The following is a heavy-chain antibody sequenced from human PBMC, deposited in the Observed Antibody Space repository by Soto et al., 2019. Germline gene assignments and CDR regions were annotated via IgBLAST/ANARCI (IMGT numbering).Heavy chain of an antibody. Sequence: PSETLSLTCAVSGGSISSGGYYWDWIRQPPGKGLEWIGSIFYSGSTYYNPSLKSRVTISVDTSKNQFSLKLTSVTAADTAVYYCARVEWELLGFHMVNWFDPWGQGTLVTVSS. CDR2: IFYSGST. CDR1: GGSISSGGYY. CDR3: ARVEWELLGFHMVNWFDP. V-gene: IGHV4-39*01. J-gene: IGHJ5*02. D-gene: IGHD1-26*01.